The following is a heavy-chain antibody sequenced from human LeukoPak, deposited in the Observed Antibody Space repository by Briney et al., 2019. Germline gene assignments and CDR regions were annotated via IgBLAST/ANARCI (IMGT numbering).Heavy chain of an antibody. V-gene: IGHV3-53*01. D-gene: IGHD6-13*01. CDR1: GFTVSSNY. CDR2: IYSGGST. J-gene: IGHJ4*02. CDR3: ARSLGSSSSLRGFDH. Sequence: PGGSLRLSCAASGFTVSSNYMSWVRQAPGKWLEWVSVIYSGGSTYYADSVKGRFTLSRDNSKNTLYLQMNSLRAEDTAVYYCARSLGSSSSLRGFDHWGQGTLVTVSS.